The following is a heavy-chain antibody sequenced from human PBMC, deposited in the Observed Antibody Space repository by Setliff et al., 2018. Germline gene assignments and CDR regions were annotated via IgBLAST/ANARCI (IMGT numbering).Heavy chain of an antibody. V-gene: IGHV5-51*01. Sequence: PGESLKISCKGSGYTFTNYWIGWVRQMPGKGLEWMGVVYPGDSDTRYSPSSQGQATISADKSISTAYLHWSSLKVSDTAMYYCTRHGTVDAFDYWGQGTMVTVSS. CDR1: GYTFTNYW. CDR2: VYPGDSDT. CDR3: TRHGTVDAFDY. D-gene: IGHD1-1*01. J-gene: IGHJ3*01.